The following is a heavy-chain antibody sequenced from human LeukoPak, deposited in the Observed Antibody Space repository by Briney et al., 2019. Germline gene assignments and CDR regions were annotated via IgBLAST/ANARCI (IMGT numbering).Heavy chain of an antibody. CDR2: IWYDGSNK. CDR1: GFTFSSYG. CDR3: ARDERSYYYGSGSYYRYFAYYYYGMDV. D-gene: IGHD3-10*01. J-gene: IGHJ6*02. V-gene: IGHV3-33*01. Sequence: HPGGSLRLSCAASGFTFSSYGMHWVRRAPGKGLEWVAVIWYDGSNKYYADSVKGRFTISRDNSKNTLYLQMNSLRAEDTAVYYCARDERSYYYGSGSYYRYFAYYYYGMDVWGQGTTVTVSS.